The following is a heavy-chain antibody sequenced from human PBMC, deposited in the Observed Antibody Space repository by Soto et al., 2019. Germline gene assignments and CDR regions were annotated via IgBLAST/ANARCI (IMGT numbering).Heavy chain of an antibody. D-gene: IGHD2-15*01. J-gene: IGHJ4*02. CDR3: ARDLVVAATPDY. V-gene: IGHV3-21*01. CDR2: ISSGSSYM. CDR1: GFTFSSYA. Sequence: EVQLLESGGGLVQPGGSLRLSCAASGFTFSSYAMSWVRQAPGKGLEWVSSISSGSSYMYYADSVKGRFTISRDNAKNSLYLQMNSLRAEDTAVYYCARDLVVAATPDYWGQGTLVTVSS.